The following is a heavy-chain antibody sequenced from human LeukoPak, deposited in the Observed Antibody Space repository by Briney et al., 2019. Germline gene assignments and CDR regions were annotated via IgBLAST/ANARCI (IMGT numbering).Heavy chain of an antibody. CDR2: IIPIFGTA. Sequence: SVKVSCKASGYTFTSYDINWVRQAPGQGLEWMGRIIPIFGTANYAQKFQGRVTITTDESTSTAYMELSSLRSEDTAVYYCARGTRHSYVNWGQGTLATVSS. J-gene: IGHJ4*02. CDR3: ARGTRHSYVN. D-gene: IGHD5-18*01. CDR1: GYTFTSYD. V-gene: IGHV1-69*05.